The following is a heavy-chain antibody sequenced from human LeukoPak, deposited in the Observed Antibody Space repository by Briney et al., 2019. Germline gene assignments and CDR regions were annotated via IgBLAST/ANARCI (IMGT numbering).Heavy chain of an antibody. Sequence: GGSLRLSCAASGFTFSSYEMNWVRQAPGKGLEWGSYISSSGSTIYYADSVKGRFTISGDNAKNSLYLQMNSLRAEDTAVYYCARDHAPYCSGGSCYSGNDYWGQGTLVTVSS. CDR2: ISSSGSTI. D-gene: IGHD2-15*01. V-gene: IGHV3-48*03. CDR3: ARDHAPYCSGGSCYSGNDY. J-gene: IGHJ4*02. CDR1: GFTFSSYE.